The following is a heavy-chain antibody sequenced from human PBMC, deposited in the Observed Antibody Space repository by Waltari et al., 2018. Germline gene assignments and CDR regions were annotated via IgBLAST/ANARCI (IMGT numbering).Heavy chain of an antibody. CDR1: GFSVSSKY. Sequence: EGRLVESGGDLIQPGGSLSLSCAASGFSVSSKYMSWVRQAPGKGLEWVSVIYSSGTTYYADSVKGRFTISRDNSKNTLYLQMNSLGAEDTAVYYCARDQRAASSSRAFDIWGQGTMVTVSS. V-gene: IGHV3-53*01. J-gene: IGHJ3*02. CDR3: ARDQRAASSSRAFDI. D-gene: IGHD6-6*01. CDR2: IYSSGTT.